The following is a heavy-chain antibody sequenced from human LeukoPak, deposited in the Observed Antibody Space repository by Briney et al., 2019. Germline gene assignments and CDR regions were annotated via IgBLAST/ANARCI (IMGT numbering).Heavy chain of an antibody. CDR3: ARRYDSSGYWNWFDP. V-gene: IGHV4-59*08. D-gene: IGHD3-22*01. Sequence: PSETLSLTCAVYGGSISSYYWSWIRQPPGKGLEWIGYIYYSGSTNYNPSLKSRVTISVDTSKNQFSLKLSSVTAADTAVYYCARRYDSSGYWNWFDPWGQGTLVTVSS. J-gene: IGHJ5*02. CDR1: GGSISSYY. CDR2: IYYSGST.